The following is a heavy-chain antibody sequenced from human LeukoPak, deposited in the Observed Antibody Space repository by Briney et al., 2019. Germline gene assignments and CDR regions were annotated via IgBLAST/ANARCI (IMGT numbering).Heavy chain of an antibody. CDR1: GFTFSSYA. CDR2: ISYDGSNK. V-gene: IGHV3-30-3*01. Sequence: PGGSLRLSCAASGFTFSSYAMYWVRQAPGKGLEWVAVISYDGSNKYYADSVKGRFTISRDNSKNSLYLQMNSLRAEDTAVYYCARDRLGTAHYWGQGTLVTVSS. CDR3: ARDRLGTAHY. D-gene: IGHD1-1*01. J-gene: IGHJ4*02.